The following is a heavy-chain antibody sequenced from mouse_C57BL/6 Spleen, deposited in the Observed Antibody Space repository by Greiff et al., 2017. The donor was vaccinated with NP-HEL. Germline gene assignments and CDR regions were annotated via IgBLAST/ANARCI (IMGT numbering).Heavy chain of an antibody. CDR1: GYTFTSYW. D-gene: IGHD2-4*01. CDR3: ARSYYDYDAFDY. Sequence: QVQLQQPGAELVRPGTSVKLSCKASGYTFTSYWMHWVKQRPGQGLEWIGVIDPSDSYTNYNQKFKGKATLTVDTSSSTAYMQLSSLTSEDSAVYYCARSYYDYDAFDYWGQGTTLTVSS. V-gene: IGHV1-59*01. CDR2: IDPSDSYT. J-gene: IGHJ2*01.